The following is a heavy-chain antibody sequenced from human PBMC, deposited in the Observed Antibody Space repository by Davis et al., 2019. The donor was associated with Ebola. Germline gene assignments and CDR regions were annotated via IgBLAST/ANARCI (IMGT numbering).Heavy chain of an antibody. CDR3: ARGETDY. CDR1: GFTVSSNY. Sequence: GESLKISCAASGFTVSSNYMNWVRQAPGKGLKWVSVIYSGGSTYYADSVKGRFTISRDNSKNTLYLQMNSLRAEDTAVYYCARGETDYWGQGTLVTVSS. J-gene: IGHJ4*02. V-gene: IGHV3-53*01. CDR2: IYSGGST.